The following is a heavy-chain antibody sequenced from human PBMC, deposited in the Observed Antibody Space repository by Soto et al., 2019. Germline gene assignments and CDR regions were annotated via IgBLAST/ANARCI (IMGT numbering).Heavy chain of an antibody. CDR2: IRNKPNGHTT. Sequence: PGGSLRLSCAASGFSFSSLAMSRVRQAPGKGLEWLGRIRNKPNGHTTAYAASVKGRFTISRDDSKNLVYLQMNSLKSEDTALYYCSTTVITAPLFEYWGQGTLVTVSS. D-gene: IGHD2-21*02. V-gene: IGHV3-72*01. CDR3: STTVITAPLFEY. J-gene: IGHJ4*02. CDR1: GFSFSSLA.